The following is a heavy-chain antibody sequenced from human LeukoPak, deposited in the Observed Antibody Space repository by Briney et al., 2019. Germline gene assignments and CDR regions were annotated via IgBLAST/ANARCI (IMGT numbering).Heavy chain of an antibody. V-gene: IGHV3-23*01. CDR1: GFTFSSYA. Sequence: GGSLRLSCAASGFTFSSYAMSWVRQAPGKGLEWVSAISGSGGSTYYADSAKGRFTISRDNSKNTLYLQMNSLRAEDTAVYYCAKDPAYYYDSRGDYWGQGTLVTVSS. CDR2: ISGSGGST. J-gene: IGHJ4*02. D-gene: IGHD3-22*01. CDR3: AKDPAYYYDSRGDY.